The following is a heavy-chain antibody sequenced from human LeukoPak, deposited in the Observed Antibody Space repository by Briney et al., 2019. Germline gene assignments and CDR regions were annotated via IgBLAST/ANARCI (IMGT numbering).Heavy chain of an antibody. CDR2: IYYSGRT. D-gene: IGHD3-10*01. J-gene: IGHJ4*02. CDR3: ARDLRVRGVIIRYKRNYFDY. CDR1: GGSISSSSYY. Sequence: SETLSLTCTVSGGSISSSSYYWGWIRQPPGKGLEWIGSIYYSGRTYYNPSLKSRVTISVDTSKNQFSLKLSSVTAADTAVYYCARDLRVRGVIIRYKRNYFDYWGQGTLVTVSS. V-gene: IGHV4-39*07.